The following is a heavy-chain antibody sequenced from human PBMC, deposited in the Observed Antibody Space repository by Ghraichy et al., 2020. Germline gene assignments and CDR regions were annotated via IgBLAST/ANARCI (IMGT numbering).Heavy chain of an antibody. CDR1: GFNFSIYS. V-gene: IGHV3-21*01. J-gene: IGHJ4*02. D-gene: IGHD2-2*01. CDR3: AREDCSSISCFAKVPDY. CDR2: ISSISEYI. Sequence: GESLNISCAASGFNFSIYSMILVRQAPGKGLEWVSSISSISEYIYYADSVKGRFTISRDNAKKSLYLQMNSLRAEDTAVYYCAREDCSSISCFAKVPDYSVQGTMVTVSS.